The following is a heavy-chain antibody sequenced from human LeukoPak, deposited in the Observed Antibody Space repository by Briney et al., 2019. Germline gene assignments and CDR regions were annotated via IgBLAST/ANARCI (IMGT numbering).Heavy chain of an antibody. J-gene: IGHJ4*02. CDR2: ISSTSSYI. V-gene: IGHV3-21*01. D-gene: IGHD2/OR15-2a*01. CDR1: GFTFSNYN. Sequence: KPGGSLRLSCAASGFTFSNYNFYWVRQAPGKGLEWVSSISSTSSYIYYADSMKGRFTISKDNAKNTVYLQMNSLRAEDTAVYYCVSFYETYWGRGTLVTVSS. CDR3: VSFYETY.